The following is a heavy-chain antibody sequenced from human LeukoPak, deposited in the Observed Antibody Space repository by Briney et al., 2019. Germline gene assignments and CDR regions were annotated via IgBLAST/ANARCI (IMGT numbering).Heavy chain of an antibody. D-gene: IGHD3-10*01. CDR3: ARAYGSGTYYPGWFDP. CDR2: IYGGGTT. Sequence: GGSLRLSCAASGFTVSTSYMNWVRQAPGKGLEWVSVIYGGGTTYYADSVKGRFTISRDNPKNTLYLQMNSLRVEDTAVYYCARAYGSGTYYPGWFDPWGQGTLVTVSS. J-gene: IGHJ5*02. V-gene: IGHV3-53*01. CDR1: GFTVSTSY.